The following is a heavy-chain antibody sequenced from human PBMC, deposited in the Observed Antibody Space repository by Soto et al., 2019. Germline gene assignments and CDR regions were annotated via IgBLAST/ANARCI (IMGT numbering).Heavy chain of an antibody. Sequence: QEQLQQWGAGLLKPSETLSLTCAFYGGSFSAYYWGWLRQTAGKGLEWIGEIDHVGRTMYNPSLKSRVTISIDTSKNQFSRNVSSLTAADTAVYYCARGRDSSSSVVWGTTQAPYSNMDVWGQGTTVTVSS. J-gene: IGHJ6*02. CDR1: GGSFSAYY. CDR3: ARGRDSSSSVVWGTTQAPYSNMDV. CDR2: IDHVGRT. V-gene: IGHV4-34*01. D-gene: IGHD6-6*01.